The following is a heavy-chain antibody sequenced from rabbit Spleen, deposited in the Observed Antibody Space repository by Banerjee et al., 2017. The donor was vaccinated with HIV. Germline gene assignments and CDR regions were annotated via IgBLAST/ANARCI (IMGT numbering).Heavy chain of an antibody. D-gene: IGHD4-1*01. J-gene: IGHJ4*01. CDR1: GFDFSSGYD. CDR2: IYSGIEYT. Sequence: QEQLKETGGGLVQPGGSLTLSCKASGFDFSSGYDMCWVRQAPGKGLEWIGYIYSGIEYTYYATWAKGRFTISKTSSTTVTLQMTSLTVADTATYFCARVSESSGWGEDLWGPGTLVTVS. CDR3: ARVSESSGWGEDL. V-gene: IGHV1S45*01.